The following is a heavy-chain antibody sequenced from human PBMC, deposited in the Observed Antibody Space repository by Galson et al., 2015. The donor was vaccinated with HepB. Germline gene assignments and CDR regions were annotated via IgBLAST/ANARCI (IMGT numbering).Heavy chain of an antibody. Sequence: SVKVSCKASGYTFTSYGISWVRQAPGQGLEWMGWISAYNGNTNYAQKLQGRVTMTTDTSTSTAYMELRSLRSEDTAVYYCARGLGQWLVGGYFDYWGQGTLVTVSS. CDR2: ISAYNGNT. D-gene: IGHD6-19*01. CDR3: ARGLGQWLVGGYFDY. CDR1: GYTFTSYG. J-gene: IGHJ4*02. V-gene: IGHV1-18*04.